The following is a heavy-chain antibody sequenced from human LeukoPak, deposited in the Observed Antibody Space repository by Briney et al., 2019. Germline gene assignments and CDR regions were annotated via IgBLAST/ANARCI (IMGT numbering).Heavy chain of an antibody. CDR3: ARAVEYSSSAIRY. CDR1: GGSISSYY. D-gene: IGHD6-6*01. V-gene: IGHV4-59*12. Sequence: SETLSLTCTVSGGSISSYYWSWIRQPPGKGLEWIGYIYHSGSTYYNPSLKSRVTISVDRSKNQFSLKLSSVTAADTAVYYCARAVEYSSSAIRYWGQGTLVTVSS. J-gene: IGHJ4*02. CDR2: IYHSGST.